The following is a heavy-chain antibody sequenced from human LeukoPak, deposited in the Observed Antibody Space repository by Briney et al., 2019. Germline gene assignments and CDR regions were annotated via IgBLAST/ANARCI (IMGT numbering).Heavy chain of an antibody. Sequence: SVKVSCKASGGTFSSYAISWVRQAPGQGLEWMGGIIPIFGTANYAQKFQGRVTITADKSTSTAYMELSSLRSEDTAVYYCARGGDIHLWINYYYYMDVWGKGTTVTVSS. CDR3: ARGGDIHLWINYYYYMDV. J-gene: IGHJ6*03. CDR1: GGTFSSYA. V-gene: IGHV1-69*06. CDR2: IIPIFGTA. D-gene: IGHD5-18*01.